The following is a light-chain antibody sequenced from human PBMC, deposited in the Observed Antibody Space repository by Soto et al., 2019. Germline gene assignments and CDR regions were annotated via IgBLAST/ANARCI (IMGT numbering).Light chain of an antibody. J-gene: IGKJ4*01. CDR3: QQLNIYPLT. CDR1: QGISSY. Sequence: DIKLTQPPSFLSTYLSNIVTITCRASQGISSYLAWYQQKPGKAPKLLIYAASTLRSGVPSRFSGSGSGTEFTLTISSLQPEDFATYYCQQLNIYPLTFGGG. CDR2: AAS. V-gene: IGKV1-9*01.